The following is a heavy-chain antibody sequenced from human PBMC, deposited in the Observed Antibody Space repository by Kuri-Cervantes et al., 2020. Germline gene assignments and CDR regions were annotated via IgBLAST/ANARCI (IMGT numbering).Heavy chain of an antibody. D-gene: IGHD3-9*01. CDR1: GGSFSGYY. J-gene: IGHJ6*02. CDR2: INHSGST. Sequence: SETLSLTCAVYGGSFSGYYWSWIRQPPGKGLEWIGEINHSGSTNYNPSLESRVTISVDTSKNQFSLKLSSVTAADTAVYYCARPYELRYFDWPPMDVWGQGTTVTVSS. CDR3: ARPYELRYFDWPPMDV. V-gene: IGHV4-34*01.